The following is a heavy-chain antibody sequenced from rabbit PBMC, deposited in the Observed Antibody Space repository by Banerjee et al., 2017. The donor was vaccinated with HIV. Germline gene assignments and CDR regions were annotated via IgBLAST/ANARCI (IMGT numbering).Heavy chain of an antibody. CDR2: INTISGDT. J-gene: IGHJ4*01. Sequence: QEQLEESGGDLVKPEGSLTLTCKASGFSFSSSYWICWVRQAPGKGLEWIACINTISGDTVYATWAKGRFTISKASWTTVTLQMTSLTAADTATYFCARGVTMTMVTFDFWGPGTLVTVS. D-gene: IGHD2-1*01. CDR3: ARGVTMTMVTFDF. V-gene: IGHV1S45*01. CDR1: GFSFSSSYW.